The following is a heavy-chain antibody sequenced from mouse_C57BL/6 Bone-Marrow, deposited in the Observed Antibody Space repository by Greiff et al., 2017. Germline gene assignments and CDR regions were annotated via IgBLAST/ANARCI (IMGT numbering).Heavy chain of an antibody. CDR2: IWTGGGT. V-gene: IGHV2-9-1*01. Sequence: VMLVESGPGLVAPSQSLSITCTVSGFSLTSYAISWVRQPPGKGLEWLGDIWTGGGTNYNSALKSSLSISKDTSKSQVFLKMNRRQTDDTARYYCARSYGSTYYCAYWGQGTTLTVSS. J-gene: IGHJ2*01. CDR1: GFSLTSYA. D-gene: IGHD1-1*01. CDR3: ARSYGSTYYCAY.